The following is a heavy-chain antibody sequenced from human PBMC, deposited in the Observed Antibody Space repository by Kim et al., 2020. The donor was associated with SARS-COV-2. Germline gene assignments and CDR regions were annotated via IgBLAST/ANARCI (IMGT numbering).Heavy chain of an antibody. CDR1: GFTFSSYA. CDR3: AKTHALGLRLGYFDY. CDR2: ISGSGGST. J-gene: IGHJ4*02. D-gene: IGHD5-12*01. Sequence: GGSLRLSCAASGFTFSSYAMSWVRQAPGKGLEWVSAISGSGGSTYYADSVKGRFTISRDNSKNTLYLQMNSLRAEDTAVYYCAKTHALGLRLGYFDYWGQGTLVTVSS. V-gene: IGHV3-23*01.